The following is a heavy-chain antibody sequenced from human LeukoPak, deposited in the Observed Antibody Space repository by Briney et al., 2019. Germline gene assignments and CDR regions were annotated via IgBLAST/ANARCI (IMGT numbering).Heavy chain of an antibody. CDR2: IYYSGST. Sequence: PSETLSLTCTVSGGSISSGDYYWSWIRQPPGKGLEGIGTIYYSGSTYYNPSLKSRVTISVDMSKNQFSLKLSSVTAADTAEYSCARQGIVDPHYYMDVWGKGTTVTVSS. D-gene: IGHD2-15*01. J-gene: IGHJ6*03. CDR1: GGSISSGDYY. CDR3: ARQGIVDPHYYMDV. V-gene: IGHV4-39*01.